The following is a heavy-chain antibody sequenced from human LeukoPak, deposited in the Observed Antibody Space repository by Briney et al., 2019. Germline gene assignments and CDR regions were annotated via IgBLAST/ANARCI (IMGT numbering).Heavy chain of an antibody. V-gene: IGHV3-23*01. CDR1: GFTFSSYA. CDR2: ISGSGGST. J-gene: IGHJ5*02. Sequence: GGSLRLSCAASGFTFSSYAMSWVRQAPGKGLEWVSAISGSGGSTYYADSVKGRFTISRDNSKNTLYLQMNSLRAEDTAVYYCAKDRYCSGGSCYSQRGFNWFDPWGQGTLVTVSS. D-gene: IGHD2-15*01. CDR3: AKDRYCSGGSCYSQRGFNWFDP.